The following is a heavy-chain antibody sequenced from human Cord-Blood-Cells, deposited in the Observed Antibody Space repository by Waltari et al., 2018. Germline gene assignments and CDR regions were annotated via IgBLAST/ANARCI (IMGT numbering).Heavy chain of an antibody. D-gene: IGHD3-3*01. CDR1: GGSISSYY. Sequence: QVQLQESGPGLVKPSETLSLTCTVSGGSISSYYWSWFRQPPGTGLEWIGYIYYGGSTNYNPSLKSRVTISVDTSKTHFSLKLSSVTAADTAVDYCARVVSGYYDAVDIWGQGTMVTVSS. J-gene: IGHJ3*02. V-gene: IGHV4-59*01. CDR3: ARVVSGYYDAVDI. CDR2: IYYGGST.